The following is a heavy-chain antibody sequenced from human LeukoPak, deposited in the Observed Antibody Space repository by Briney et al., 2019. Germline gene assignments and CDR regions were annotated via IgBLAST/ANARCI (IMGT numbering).Heavy chain of an antibody. CDR2: IYYSGST. J-gene: IGHJ4*02. CDR1: GGSISSSSYY. Sequence: SSETLSLXCTVSGGSISSSSYYWGWIRQPPGKGLEWIGSIYYSGSTYYNPSLKSRVTISVDTSKNQFSLKLSSVTAADTAVYYCARHEEEDGYNAKTFDFWGQGTLVTVSS. V-gene: IGHV4-39*01. CDR3: ARHEEEDGYNAKTFDF. D-gene: IGHD5-24*01.